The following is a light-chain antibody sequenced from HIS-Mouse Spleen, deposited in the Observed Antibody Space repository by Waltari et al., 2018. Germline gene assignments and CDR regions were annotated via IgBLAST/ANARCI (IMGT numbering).Light chain of an antibody. CDR1: QGISSY. Sequence: DIVMTQSPDSLAVSVGDRVTITCRASQGISSYLAWYQQKPGKAPKLLIYAASTLQSGVPSRFSGSGSGTEFTLTISSLQPEDFATYYCQQLNSYPLTFGGGTKVEIK. J-gene: IGKJ4*01. CDR2: AAS. V-gene: IGKV1-9*01. CDR3: QQLNSYPLT.